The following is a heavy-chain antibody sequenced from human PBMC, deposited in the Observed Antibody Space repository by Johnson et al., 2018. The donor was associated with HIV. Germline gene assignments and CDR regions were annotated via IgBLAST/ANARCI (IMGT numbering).Heavy chain of an antibody. D-gene: IGHD4-23*01. Sequence: EVQLVESVGGLVQPGRSLRLSCAASGFTFDDYAMHWVRQAPGKGLEWVSGISGSGVSTYYADSVKGRFTISRDNSKNTLYLQMNSLRAGDTAVYYCARQTTVVSGDAFDIWGQGTMVTVSS. J-gene: IGHJ3*02. CDR2: ISGSGVST. V-gene: IGHV3-23*04. CDR3: ARQTTVVSGDAFDI. CDR1: GFTFDDYA.